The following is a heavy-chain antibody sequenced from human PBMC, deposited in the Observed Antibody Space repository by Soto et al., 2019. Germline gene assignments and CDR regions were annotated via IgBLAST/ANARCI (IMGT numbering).Heavy chain of an antibody. Sequence: SETLSLTCTVYGGSFSGYYWSWIRQPPGKGLEWIGEINHSGSTNYNPSLKSRVTISVDTSKNQFSLKLSSVTAADTAVYYCARGPYCSGGSCYRDFDYWGQGTLVTVSS. J-gene: IGHJ4*02. CDR3: ARGPYCSGGSCYRDFDY. CDR1: GGSFSGYY. V-gene: IGHV4-34*01. CDR2: INHSGST. D-gene: IGHD2-15*01.